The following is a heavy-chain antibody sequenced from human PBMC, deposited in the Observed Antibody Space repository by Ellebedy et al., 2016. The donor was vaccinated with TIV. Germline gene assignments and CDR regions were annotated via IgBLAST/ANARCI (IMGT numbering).Heavy chain of an antibody. D-gene: IGHD3-10*01. CDR2: INPSGGGT. Sequence: AASVNVSCKASGYTFTSYYMHWVRQAPGQGLEWMGIINPSGGGTSYARNIQGRVTLTRDTSTSTVYMELNSLRSEDTAVYYCARDRFLVRGVTWTLYQYYGMDVWGQGTTVTVSS. CDR1: GYTFTSYY. V-gene: IGHV1-46*01. CDR3: ARDRFLVRGVTWTLYQYYGMDV. J-gene: IGHJ6*02.